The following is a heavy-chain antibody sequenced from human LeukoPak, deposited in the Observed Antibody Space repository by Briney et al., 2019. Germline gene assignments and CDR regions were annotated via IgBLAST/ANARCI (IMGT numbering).Heavy chain of an antibody. Sequence: ASVKVSCKASGYTFTSYYMHWVRQAPGQGLEWMGIINPSGGSTSYAQKFQGRVTMTRDTSTSTVYMELGSLRSEDTAVYYCARALTPTYYYDSSGYYFDYWGQGTLVTVSS. CDR1: GYTFTSYY. D-gene: IGHD3-22*01. J-gene: IGHJ4*02. CDR3: ARALTPTYYYDSSGYYFDY. V-gene: IGHV1-46*01. CDR2: INPSGGST.